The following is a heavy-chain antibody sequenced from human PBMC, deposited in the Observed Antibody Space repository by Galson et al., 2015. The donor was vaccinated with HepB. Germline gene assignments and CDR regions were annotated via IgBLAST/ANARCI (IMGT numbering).Heavy chain of an antibody. CDR3: VRNRADITTPMFFDP. D-gene: IGHD3-10*02. CDR2: INAGNGHI. CDR1: GYTFTNYA. Sequence: SVEVSCKASGYTFTNYAIHWVRQAPAQSLEWMGWINAGNGHIRYSQKFQGRLTFTTDTSATTAYMELSSLKSEDTAVYFCVRNRADITTPMFFDPWGQGTPVTVSS. J-gene: IGHJ5*02. V-gene: IGHV1-3*01.